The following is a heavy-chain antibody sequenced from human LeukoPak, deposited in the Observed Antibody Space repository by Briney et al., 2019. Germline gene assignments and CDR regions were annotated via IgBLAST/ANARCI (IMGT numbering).Heavy chain of an antibody. CDR2: INHSGST. J-gene: IGHJ6*02. Sequence: SETLSLTRAVYGGSFSGYYWSWIRQPPGKGLEWIGEINHSGSTNYNPSLKSRVTISVDTSKNQFSLKLSSVTAADTAVYYCARGKLTYTVTNPTDVRRPSDVWGQGTTVTVSS. CDR3: ARGKLTYTVTNPTDVRRPSDV. CDR1: GGSFSGYY. V-gene: IGHV4-34*01. D-gene: IGHD4-11*01.